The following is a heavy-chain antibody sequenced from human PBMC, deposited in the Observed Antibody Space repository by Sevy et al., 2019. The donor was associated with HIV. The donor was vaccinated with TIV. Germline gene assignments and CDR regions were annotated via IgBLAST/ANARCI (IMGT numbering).Heavy chain of an antibody. J-gene: IGHJ3*02. CDR2: IYPGDSDT. CDR1: GYSFTSYW. CDR3: ARPAHTMATIKSYDAFDI. Sequence: GESLKISCKGSGYSFTSYWIGWVRQMPGKGLEGVGIIYPGDSDTRYSPSFQGQVTISADKSNSTAYLQWSSLKASDTAMYYCARPAHTMATIKSYDAFDIWGQGTMVTVSS. V-gene: IGHV5-51*01. D-gene: IGHD5-12*01.